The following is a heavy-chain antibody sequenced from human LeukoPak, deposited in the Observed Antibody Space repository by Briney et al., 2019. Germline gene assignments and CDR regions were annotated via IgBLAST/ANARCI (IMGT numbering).Heavy chain of an antibody. J-gene: IGHJ3*02. CDR3: AKVKYYGSGSYFDAFDI. CDR2: ISGSGGST. Sequence: HTGGSLRLSCAASGFTFSSYAMSWVRQAPGKGLEWVSAISGSGGSTYYADSVKGRYTISRDNSKNMLYLQMNSLRAEDTAVYYCAKVKYYGSGSYFDAFDIWGQGTMVTVSS. CDR1: GFTFSSYA. V-gene: IGHV3-23*01. D-gene: IGHD3-10*01.